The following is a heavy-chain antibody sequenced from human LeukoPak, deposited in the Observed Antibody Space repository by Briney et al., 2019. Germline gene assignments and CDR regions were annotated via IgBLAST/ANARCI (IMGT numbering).Heavy chain of an antibody. CDR2: ISGSGGST. CDR3: ARDGERIVVVPAATD. D-gene: IGHD2-2*01. Sequence: GGSLRLSCAASGFTFSSYGMSWVRQAPGKGLEWVSAISGSGGSTYYADSVKGRFTISRDNSKNTLYLQMNSLRAEDTAVYYCARDGERIVVVPAATDWGQGTLVTVSS. V-gene: IGHV3-23*01. J-gene: IGHJ4*02. CDR1: GFTFSSYG.